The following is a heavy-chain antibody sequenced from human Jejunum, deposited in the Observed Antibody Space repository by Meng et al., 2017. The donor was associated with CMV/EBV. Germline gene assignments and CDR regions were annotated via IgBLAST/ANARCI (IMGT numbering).Heavy chain of an antibody. Sequence: AVSGFKVTSISRSWVRQAPGKGLEWVSTIYTGGSTFYTDSVEGRFAISRDTSKNTLYLQMNSLRPEDTAIYYCAKGEGRPHYYFDYCGQGTLVTVSS. V-gene: IGHV3-53*01. CDR2: IYTGGST. D-gene: IGHD1-26*01. J-gene: IGHJ4*02. CDR1: GFKVTSIS. CDR3: AKGEGRPHYYFDY.